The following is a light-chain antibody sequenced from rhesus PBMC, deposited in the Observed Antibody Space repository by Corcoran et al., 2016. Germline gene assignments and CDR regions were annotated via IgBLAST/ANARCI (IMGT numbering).Light chain of an antibody. Sequence: DIQLTQSPSSLSASVGARVTITCRASQGISSDLAWYQQKPGKAPKLLIYYASNLQSGVPTRFSGSGSGTDFTLTISCLQPEDFAVYYCQQRNSYPFTFGPGTKLDIK. J-gene: IGKJ3*01. CDR1: QGISSD. CDR2: YAS. CDR3: QQRNSYPFT. V-gene: IGKV1-38*01.